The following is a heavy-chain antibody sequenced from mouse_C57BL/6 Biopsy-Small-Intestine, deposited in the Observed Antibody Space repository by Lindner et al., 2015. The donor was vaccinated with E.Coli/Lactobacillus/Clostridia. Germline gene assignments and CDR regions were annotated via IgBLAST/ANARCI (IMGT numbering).Heavy chain of an antibody. D-gene: IGHD2-12*01. J-gene: IGHJ2*01. V-gene: IGHV1-9*01. CDR1: GYKFTGCW. Sequence: VQLQESGAELMKPGASVKLSCKATGYKFTGCWIEWVKQRPGHGLEWIGEILPGSGSAKYNEKFKDKATFTTDTSSNTAYMQLSSLTTEDPAIYYCASGFLRTYYFDYWGQGTTLTVSS. CDR3: ASGFLRTYYFDY. CDR2: ILPGSGSA.